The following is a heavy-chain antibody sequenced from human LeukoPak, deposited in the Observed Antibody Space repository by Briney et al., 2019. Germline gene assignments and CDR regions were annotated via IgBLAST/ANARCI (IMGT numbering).Heavy chain of an antibody. Sequence: GGSLRLSCAASGFTFSSYWMSWVRQAPGKGLEWVANIKQDGSEKYYVDSVKGRFTISRDNAKNSLYLQMNSLRAEDTAVYYCARAKMTTRFYYYCGMDVWGQGTTVTVSS. CDR2: IKQDGSEK. CDR1: GFTFSSYW. V-gene: IGHV3-7*01. CDR3: ARAKMTTRFYYYCGMDV. J-gene: IGHJ6*02. D-gene: IGHD4-17*01.